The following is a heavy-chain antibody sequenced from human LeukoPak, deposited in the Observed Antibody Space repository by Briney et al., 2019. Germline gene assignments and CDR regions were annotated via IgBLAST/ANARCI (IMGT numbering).Heavy chain of an antibody. Sequence: GGSLRLSCAASGFTFSNYKMNWVRQAPGKGLEWVSYISSSSSTIHYADSVKGRFTISRDNARNSLYLQMNSLRAEDTAVYYCARDFLEDGYWGQGTLVTVSS. CDR2: ISSSSSTI. J-gene: IGHJ4*02. CDR3: ARDFLEDGY. D-gene: IGHD3-3*01. CDR1: GFTFSNYK. V-gene: IGHV3-48*01.